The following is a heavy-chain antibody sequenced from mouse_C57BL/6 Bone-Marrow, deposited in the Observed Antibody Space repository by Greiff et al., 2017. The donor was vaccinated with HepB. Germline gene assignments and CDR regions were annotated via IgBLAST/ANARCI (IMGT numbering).Heavy chain of an antibody. CDR3: ARRGWYYAMDY. Sequence: EVKLMESGPGMVKPSQSLSLTCTVTGYSITSGYDWHWIRHFPGNKLEWMGYISYSGSTNYNPSLKSRISITHDTSKNHFFLKLNSVTTEDTATYYCARRGWYYAMDYWGQGTSVTVSS. CDR1: GYSITSGYD. V-gene: IGHV3-1*01. J-gene: IGHJ4*01. CDR2: ISYSGST. D-gene: IGHD1-1*02.